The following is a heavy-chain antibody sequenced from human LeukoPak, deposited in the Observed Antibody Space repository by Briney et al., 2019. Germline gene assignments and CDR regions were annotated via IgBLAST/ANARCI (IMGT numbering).Heavy chain of an antibody. CDR2: ISAYNGNT. CDR1: GYTFTSYG. D-gene: IGHD6-19*01. Sequence: ASVKVSCKASGYTFTSYGISWVRQAPGQGLEWMAWISAYNGNTEYSQNFQGRVTMTMDTSTSTAYMELKSLTADDTAIYYCAREPGVAAAAVPFDYWGQGTLVTASS. J-gene: IGHJ4*02. V-gene: IGHV1-18*01. CDR3: AREPGVAAAAVPFDY.